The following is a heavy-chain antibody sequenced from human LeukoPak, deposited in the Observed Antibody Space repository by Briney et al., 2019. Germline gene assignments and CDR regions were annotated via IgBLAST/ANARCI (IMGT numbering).Heavy chain of an antibody. Sequence: EPGPTLVKPTQTLTLTCTFSGFSLSTSGVGVGWIRQPPGKALEWLALIYWNDDKPYSPSLKSRLTITKDTSKNQVVLTMTNMDPVDTATYYCAHMARYCSSSSCYYFDYWGQGSLVTVSS. CDR1: GFSLSTSGVG. CDR3: AHMARYCSSSSCYYFDY. D-gene: IGHD2-2*01. V-gene: IGHV2-5*01. J-gene: IGHJ4*02. CDR2: IYWNDDK.